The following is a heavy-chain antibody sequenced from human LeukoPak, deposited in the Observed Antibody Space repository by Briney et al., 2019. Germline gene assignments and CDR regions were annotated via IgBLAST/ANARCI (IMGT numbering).Heavy chain of an antibody. Sequence: PGGSLRLSCAASGFTFSSYWMHRVRRAPGKGLVWVSRINTDGYSTRYADSVKGRFTISRDNAKNTLYLQMNNLRAEDTAVYYCARDPHFGSYYDHWGQGTLVTVSS. D-gene: IGHD3-10*01. V-gene: IGHV3-74*01. CDR3: ARDPHFGSYYDH. CDR2: INTDGYST. CDR1: GFTFSSYW. J-gene: IGHJ5*02.